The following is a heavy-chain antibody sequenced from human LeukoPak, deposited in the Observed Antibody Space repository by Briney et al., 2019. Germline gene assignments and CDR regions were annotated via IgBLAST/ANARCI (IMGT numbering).Heavy chain of an antibody. D-gene: IGHD3-3*01. V-gene: IGHV4-59*01. CDR3: ARGEYHEFWSGREYWYFDL. CDR2: IYYSGST. Sequence: PSETLSLTCTVSGGSISSYYWSWIRQPPGKGLEWIGYIYYSGSTNYNPSLKSRVTISVDTSKNQFSLKLSSVTAADTAVYYCARGEYHEFWSGREYWYFDLWGRGTLVTVSS. CDR1: GGSISSYY. J-gene: IGHJ2*01.